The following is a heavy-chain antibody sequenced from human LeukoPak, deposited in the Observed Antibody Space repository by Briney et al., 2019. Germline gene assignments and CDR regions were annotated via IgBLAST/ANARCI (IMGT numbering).Heavy chain of an antibody. J-gene: IGHJ6*03. CDR1: GFTFSDYY. Sequence: GSLRPSCAASGFTFSDYYMSWIRQAPGKGLEWVSYISSSGSTIYYADSVKGRFTISRDNAKNSQYMQLNSLTAEDTAVYYCARVAVIYQYYMDVWGRGTTVTVSS. CDR3: ARVAVIYQYYMDV. V-gene: IGHV3-11*04. CDR2: ISSSGSTI. D-gene: IGHD2-2*01.